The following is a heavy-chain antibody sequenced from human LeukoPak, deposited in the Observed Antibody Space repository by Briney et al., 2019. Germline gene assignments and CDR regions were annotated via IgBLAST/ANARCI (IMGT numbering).Heavy chain of an antibody. CDR3: ARHRKYSSYMDV. Sequence: SETLSLTCAVYGGSFSGYYWSWIRQPPGKGLEWIGEINHSGSTNYNPSLKSRVTISVDTSKNQFSLKLSSVTAADTAVYYCARHRKYSSYMDVWGKGTTVTISS. D-gene: IGHD6-19*01. CDR2: INHSGST. CDR1: GGSFSGYY. J-gene: IGHJ6*03. V-gene: IGHV4-34*01.